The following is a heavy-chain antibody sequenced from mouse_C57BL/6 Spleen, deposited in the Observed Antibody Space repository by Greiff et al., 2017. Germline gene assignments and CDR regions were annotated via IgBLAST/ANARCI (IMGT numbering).Heavy chain of an antibody. D-gene: IGHD2-3*01. CDR3: ARGGLLPYAMDY. J-gene: IGHJ4*01. Sequence: VHVKQSGPELVKPGASVKISCKASGYSFTGYYMNWVKQSPEKSLEWIGEINPSTGGTTYNQKFKAKATLTVDKSSSTAYMQLKSLTSEDSAVYYCARGGLLPYAMDYWGQGTSVTVSS. CDR2: INPSTGGT. V-gene: IGHV1-42*01. CDR1: GYSFTGYY.